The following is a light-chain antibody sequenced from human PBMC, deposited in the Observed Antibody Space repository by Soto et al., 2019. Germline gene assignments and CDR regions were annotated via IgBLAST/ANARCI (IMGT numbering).Light chain of an antibody. CDR2: DAS. CDR1: QSVGTS. V-gene: IGKV3-11*01. CDR3: QQSSNWPPWT. J-gene: IGKJ1*01. Sequence: EIVLTQSPATLSLSPGERATFSCKASQSVGTSLAWFQQKPGQAPRLLIYDASVRANGIPARFSGSGSGTDCTLTISRLQPEDIAMYYCQQSSNWPPWTFGRGTRVEI.